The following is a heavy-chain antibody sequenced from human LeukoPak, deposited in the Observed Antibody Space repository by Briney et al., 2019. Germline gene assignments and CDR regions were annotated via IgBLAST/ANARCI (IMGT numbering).Heavy chain of an antibody. Sequence: QAGGSLRLSCAASGFTFSSYGMHWVRQAPGKGLEWVAVIWYDGSNKYYADSVKGRFTISRDNSKNTLYLQMNSLRAEDTAVYYCAKGLDIVVPYYAMDVWGQGTTVTVSS. CDR2: IWYDGSNK. D-gene: IGHD2-2*01. CDR1: GFTFSSYG. CDR3: AKGLDIVVPYYAMDV. V-gene: IGHV3-33*06. J-gene: IGHJ6*02.